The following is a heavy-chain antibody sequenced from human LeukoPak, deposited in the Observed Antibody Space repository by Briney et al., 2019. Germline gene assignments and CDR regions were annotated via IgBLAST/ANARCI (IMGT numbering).Heavy chain of an antibody. CDR3: AKDLDDFWSGLDAFDI. D-gene: IGHD3-3*01. J-gene: IGHJ3*02. Sequence: GGSLRLSCAASGFTFSSYAMSWVRQAPGKGLEWVSAISGSGGSTYYADSVKGRFTISRDNSKNRLYLQMNSLRAEDTAVYYCAKDLDDFWSGLDAFDIWGQGTMVTVSS. V-gene: IGHV3-23*01. CDR2: ISGSGGST. CDR1: GFTFSSYA.